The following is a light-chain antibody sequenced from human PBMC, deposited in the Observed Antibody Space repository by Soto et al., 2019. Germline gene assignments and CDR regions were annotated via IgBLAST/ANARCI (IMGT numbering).Light chain of an antibody. J-gene: IGKJ5*01. CDR1: QSVNIY. Sequence: EIVMTQSPATLSVSPGERATLSCRASQSVNIYLAWYQQTPGQAPRLLIFGASSRATGIPARFSGSGSGTNFTLTISSLQPEDFATYYCQQANSFPITFGQGTRREIK. V-gene: IGKV3D-15*01. CDR3: QQANSFPIT. CDR2: GAS.